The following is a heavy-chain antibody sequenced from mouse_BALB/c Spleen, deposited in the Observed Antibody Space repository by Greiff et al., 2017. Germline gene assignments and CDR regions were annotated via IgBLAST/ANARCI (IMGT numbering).Heavy chain of an antibody. CDR3: ARRRDWYPDYFDY. Sequence: EVKLVESGGGLVKPGGSLKLSCAASGFTFSSYAMSWVRQTPEKRLEWVASISSGGSTYYPDSVKGRFTISRDNARNILYLQMSSLRSEDTAMYYGARRRDWYPDYFDYWGQGTTLTVSS. J-gene: IGHJ2*01. CDR2: ISSGGST. D-gene: IGHD1-1*02. V-gene: IGHV5-6-5*01. CDR1: GFTFSSYA.